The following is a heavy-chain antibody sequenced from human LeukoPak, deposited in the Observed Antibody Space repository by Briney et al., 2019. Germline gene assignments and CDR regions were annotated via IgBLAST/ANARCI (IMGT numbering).Heavy chain of an antibody. V-gene: IGHV1-69*10. CDR1: GGTLSSYA. CDR3: ASLLWFGESSPFDP. Sequence: SVKVSCKASGGTLSSYAIGWVRQAPAQGLEWMGGILPLLGTANYAQSFKGRVTDTADKSTSTAYMELSSLRSEDTAVYYCASLLWFGESSPFDPWGQGTLVTVSS. CDR2: ILPLLGTA. D-gene: IGHD3-10*01. J-gene: IGHJ5*01.